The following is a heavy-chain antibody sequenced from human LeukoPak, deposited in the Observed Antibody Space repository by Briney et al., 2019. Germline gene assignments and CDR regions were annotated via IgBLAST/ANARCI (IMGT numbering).Heavy chain of an antibody. CDR1: GFTFSTYE. CDR3: ARDHGDYLDY. V-gene: IGHV3-48*03. CDR2: ISSSGSTI. J-gene: IGHJ4*02. Sequence: PGGSLRLSCAASGFTFSTYEMNWVRQAPGKGLEWVSYISSSGSTIYYADSVKGRFTISRDNANNSLYLQMNSLRVEDTAVYYCARDHGDYLDYWGQGTLVTVSS. D-gene: IGHD4-17*01.